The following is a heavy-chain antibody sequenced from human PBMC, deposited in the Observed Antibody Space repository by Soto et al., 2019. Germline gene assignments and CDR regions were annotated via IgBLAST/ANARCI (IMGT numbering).Heavy chain of an antibody. CDR1: GFSFSTST. D-gene: IGHD1-1*01. CDR3: ARVRRNDASDYYGMDV. J-gene: IGHJ6*02. Sequence: GGSLRLSCAASGFSFSTSTMNWVRQAPGKGLEWVSYISSGSTTIYYADSVKGRFTISRDNGKNSLYLQMNSLRDEDAAVYYCARVRRNDASDYYGMDVWGQGTTVTVSS. CDR2: ISSGSTTI. V-gene: IGHV3-48*02.